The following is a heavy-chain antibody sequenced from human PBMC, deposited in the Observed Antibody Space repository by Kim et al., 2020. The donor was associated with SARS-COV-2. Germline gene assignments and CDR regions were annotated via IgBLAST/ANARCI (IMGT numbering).Heavy chain of an antibody. D-gene: IGHD1-26*01. J-gene: IGHJ6*02. CDR1: GGTFSSYA. Sequence: SVKVSCKASGGTFSSYAISWVRQAPGQGLEWMGGIIPIFGTANYAQKFQGRVTITADESTSTAYMELSSLRSEDTAVYYCAREERGITYGMDVWGQGTTVTVSS. CDR2: IIPIFGTA. CDR3: AREERGITYGMDV. V-gene: IGHV1-69*13.